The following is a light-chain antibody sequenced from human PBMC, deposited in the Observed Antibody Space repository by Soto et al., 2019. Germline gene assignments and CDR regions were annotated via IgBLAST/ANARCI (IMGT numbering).Light chain of an antibody. Sequence: EIVLTQSPGTLSLSPGERATLXXRASKSVSSSYLAWYQQQPGPAPXLLIWAVSNRATGIPARFSGSWSGTDFTLTISSLEPEDFAVYYRQQRSNWVTFGQGTRLEIK. CDR2: AVS. CDR3: QQRSNWVT. V-gene: IGKV3D-20*02. J-gene: IGKJ5*01. CDR1: KSVSSSY.